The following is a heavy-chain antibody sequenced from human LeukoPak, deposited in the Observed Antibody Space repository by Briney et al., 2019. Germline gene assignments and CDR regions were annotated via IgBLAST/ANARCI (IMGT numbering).Heavy chain of an antibody. V-gene: IGHV3-30*04. CDR1: GFIFSSYA. J-gene: IGHJ6*02. CDR2: ISYDGSNK. CDR3: ARDIGGYYSHYYYGMDV. D-gene: IGHD3-3*01. Sequence: GGSLRLSCAASGFIFSSYAMHWVRQAPGKGLEWVAVISYDGSNKYYIDSVKGRFTISRDNSKNTLYLQMNSLRAEDTAVYYCARDIGGYYSHYYYGMDVWGQGTTVTVSS.